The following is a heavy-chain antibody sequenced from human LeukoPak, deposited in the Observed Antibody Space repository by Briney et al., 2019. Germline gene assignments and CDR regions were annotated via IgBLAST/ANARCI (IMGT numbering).Heavy chain of an antibody. CDR3: VRDRDSSGWFDY. CDR1: GGFISCIY. CDR2: IYYSGSA. J-gene: IGHJ4*02. V-gene: IGHV4-59*01. Sequence: SETLSLTCTVSGGFISCIYWGWIRQPPGKGLEWIGFIYYSGSANYNPSLKSRVTMSVDMSKNQFSLKLSSVTAAYAAFYYCVRDRDSSGWFDYWGQGALVTVSS. D-gene: IGHD6-19*01.